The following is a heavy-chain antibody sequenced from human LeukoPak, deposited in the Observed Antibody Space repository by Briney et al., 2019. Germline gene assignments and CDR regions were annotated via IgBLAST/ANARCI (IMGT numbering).Heavy chain of an antibody. CDR3: ARQRTAPPIYEYYGMDV. CDR1: GGSISSGGYY. CDR2: ISYSGTP. J-gene: IGHJ6*02. V-gene: IGHV4-61*08. Sequence: PSQTLSLTCAVSGGSISSGGYYWSWIRQPPGKGLEWIGYISYSGTPTYNPSLRSRLTISLDTSKTQFSLRLSSVTAADTAVYYCARQRTAPPIYEYYGMDVWGHGTTVTVSS. D-gene: IGHD3-9*01.